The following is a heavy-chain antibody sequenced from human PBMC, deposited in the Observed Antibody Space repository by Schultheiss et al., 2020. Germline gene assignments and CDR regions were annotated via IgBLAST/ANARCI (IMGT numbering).Heavy chain of an antibody. CDR1: GGSISSGGYY. J-gene: IGHJ4*02. V-gene: IGHV4-39*07. CDR2: INHSGST. CDR3: ARPVSSTHPDY. Sequence: SETLSLTCTVSGGSISSGGYYWSWIRQPPGKGLEWIGEINHSGSTNYNPSLKSRVTISVDTSKNQFSLKLSSVTAADTAVYYCARPVSSTHPDYWGQGTLVTVSS. D-gene: IGHD6-13*01.